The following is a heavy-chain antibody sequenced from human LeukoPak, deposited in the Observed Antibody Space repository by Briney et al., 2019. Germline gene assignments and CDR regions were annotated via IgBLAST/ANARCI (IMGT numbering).Heavy chain of an antibody. J-gene: IGHJ4*02. CDR3: VRQPDSARYGFDY. CDR1: GGSIRSNY. D-gene: IGHD1-14*01. V-gene: IGHV4-59*01. Sequence: SETLSLTCTVSGGSIRSNYWSWIRQPPGKGLEWIGFIHNTGSISYNPSLKSRVTMSVDTSNNQFSLKLSSVTAADTAVYYCVRQPDSARYGFDYWGRGTQVTVSS. CDR2: IHNTGSI.